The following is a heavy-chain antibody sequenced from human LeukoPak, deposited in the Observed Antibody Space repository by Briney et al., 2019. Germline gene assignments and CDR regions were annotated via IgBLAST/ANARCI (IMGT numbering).Heavy chain of an antibody. J-gene: IGHJ3*02. CDR3: TREYGFMTTVFHAFDI. D-gene: IGHD4-17*01. Sequence: SETLSLTCTVSGGSISSYYWSWIRQPPGKGLEWIGYIYYSGSTNYNPSLKSRVTISVDTSKNQFSLKLTSVTAADTAIYYCTREYGFMTTVFHAFDIWGQGTMVTVSS. CDR1: GGSISSYY. V-gene: IGHV4-59*01. CDR2: IYYSGST.